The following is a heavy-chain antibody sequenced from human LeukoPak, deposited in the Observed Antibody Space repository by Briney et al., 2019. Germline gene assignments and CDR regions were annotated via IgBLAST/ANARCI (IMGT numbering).Heavy chain of an antibody. CDR2: IKQDGGDK. V-gene: IGHV3-7*05. CDR1: GFTFSSNL. D-gene: IGHD3-3*01. CDR3: GRVRSGSYFDY. Sequence: GGSLRLSCAASGFTFSSNLITWVRQAPGKGLEWVANIKQDGGDKYYVDSVRGRFTISRDNAKNSLYLQMSSLKAEDTAVYYCGRVRSGSYFDYWGQGTLVTVSS. J-gene: IGHJ4*02.